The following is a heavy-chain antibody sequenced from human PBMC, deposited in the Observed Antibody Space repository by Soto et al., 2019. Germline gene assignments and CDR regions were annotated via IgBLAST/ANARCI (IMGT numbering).Heavy chain of an antibody. CDR2: FDPEDGET. CDR1: RYFFSGHS. J-gene: IGHJ3*02. V-gene: IGHV1-24*01. D-gene: IGHD3-22*01. CDR3: AATSITMIVVFTPDAVDI. Sequence: GASVKVHCKACRYFFSGHSIQCVRQAPVQSHEWIGGFDPEDGETIYEQKFQGRVTMTEDTSTDTAYMELSSLRSEDTAVYYCAATSITMIVVFTPDAVDIWGQGTMVTVSS.